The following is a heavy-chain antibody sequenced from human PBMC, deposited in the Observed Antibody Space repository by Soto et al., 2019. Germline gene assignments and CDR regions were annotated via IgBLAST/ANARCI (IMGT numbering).Heavy chain of an antibody. CDR3: AREYKILGFGRSDRGKTWFGP. CDR2: INQDGSEK. V-gene: IGHV3-7*03. D-gene: IGHD3-10*01. CDR1: EFTFKSSW. Sequence: AQLVESGGGLVQPGGALILSCAASEFTFKSSWMSWVRQAPGKGLEWVANINQDGSEKYYAESVKGRFTISRDNDNDSVFLQLNSLRAEDSAVYFCAREYKILGFGRSDRGKTWFGPWGQGTQVIVSS. J-gene: IGHJ5*02.